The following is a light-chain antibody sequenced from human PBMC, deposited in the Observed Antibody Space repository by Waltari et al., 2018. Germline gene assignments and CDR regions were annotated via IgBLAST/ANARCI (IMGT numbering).Light chain of an antibody. J-gene: IGLJ3*02. CDR1: TPNIGVNF. CDR3: AAWDDSLSGPV. V-gene: IGLV1-47*01. Sequence: QSVLTQPPSASGTPGQRVNISWSGGTPNIGVNFVYWYQQFPGTAPKRLIYRTNLRPSGVPARFSGSKSVTSASLAISGLRSEDEADYYCAAWDDSLSGPVFGGGTELTVL. CDR2: RTN.